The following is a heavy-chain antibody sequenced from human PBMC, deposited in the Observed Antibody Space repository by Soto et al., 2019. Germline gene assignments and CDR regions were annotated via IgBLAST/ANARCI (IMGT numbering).Heavy chain of an antibody. CDR1: GGSISSGNYY. CDR2: MSYSGST. V-gene: IGHV4-30-4*01. Sequence: SETLSLTCTVSGGSISSGNYYWSWIRQPPGKGLEWIGFMSYSGSTSYNASLKSRVTISVDTSKSQFSLNLSFVTAADTAVYYCATMGTPAAGLYYFDNWGQGTLVTVSS. J-gene: IGHJ4*02. CDR3: ATMGTPAAGLYYFDN. D-gene: IGHD1-7*01.